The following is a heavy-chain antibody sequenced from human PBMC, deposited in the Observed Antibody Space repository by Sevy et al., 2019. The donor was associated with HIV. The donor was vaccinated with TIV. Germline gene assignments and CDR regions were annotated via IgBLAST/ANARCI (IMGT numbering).Heavy chain of an antibody. CDR2: ISGSGQRP. CDR3: ANDRIDSRFNGGNWFDF. CDR1: GFTFTSYA. Sequence: GGSLRLSCAASGFTFTSYAMYWVRQAPGKGLEWVAAISGSGQRPFYADSVKGRFTASGDRSKNTQFLQMDSLRIEDTAQYYGANDRIDSRFNGGNWFDFWGQGTPVTVSS. V-gene: IGHV3-23*01. D-gene: IGHD3-22*01. J-gene: IGHJ5*01.